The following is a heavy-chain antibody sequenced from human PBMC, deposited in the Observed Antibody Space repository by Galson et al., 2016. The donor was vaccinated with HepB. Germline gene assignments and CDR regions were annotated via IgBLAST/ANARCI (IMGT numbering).Heavy chain of an antibody. CDR1: GFSLSTSGVA. J-gene: IGHJ4*02. CDR2: IHWNDAK. V-gene: IGHV2-5*04. D-gene: IGHD3-3*01. CDR3: ENYFDFWSRYLDETFDY. Sequence: PALVKPTQTLTLTCTFSGFSLSTSGVAVGWIRQPPGKALEWLALIHWNDAKRYNPSLQRRLTITKDTSKKQVVLTMSDMDPVEPGTYFCENYFDFWSRYLDETFDYWGQGTLVTVSS.